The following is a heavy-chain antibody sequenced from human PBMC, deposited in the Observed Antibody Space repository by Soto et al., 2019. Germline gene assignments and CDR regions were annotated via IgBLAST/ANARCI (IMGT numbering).Heavy chain of an antibody. D-gene: IGHD6-19*01. V-gene: IGHV3-30-3*01. Sequence: QVQLVESGGGVVQPGRSLRLSCAASGFTFSSYAMHWVRQAPGKGLEWVAVISYDGSNKYYADSVKGRFTISRDNSKNTLYLQMNSLRAEDTAVYYCASPLGYSSGWYALDYWGQGTLVTVSS. CDR3: ASPLGYSSGWYALDY. CDR2: ISYDGSNK. J-gene: IGHJ4*02. CDR1: GFTFSSYA.